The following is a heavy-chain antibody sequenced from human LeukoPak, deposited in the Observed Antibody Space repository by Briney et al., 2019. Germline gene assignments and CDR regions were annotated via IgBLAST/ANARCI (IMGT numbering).Heavy chain of an antibody. V-gene: IGHV1-69*05. D-gene: IGHD4-23*01. CDR2: IIPIFGTA. CDR3: WAAGISGGNSFLDFDY. J-gene: IGHJ4*02. Sequence: GASVKVSCKASGGTFSSYAISWVRQAPGQGLEWMGGIIPIFGTANYAQKFQGRVTITTDESTSTAYMELSSLRSEDTAVYYCWAAGISGGNSFLDFDYWGQGTLVTVSS. CDR1: GGTFSSYA.